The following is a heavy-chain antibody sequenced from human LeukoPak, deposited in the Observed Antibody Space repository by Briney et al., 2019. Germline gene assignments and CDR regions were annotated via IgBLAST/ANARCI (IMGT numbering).Heavy chain of an antibody. CDR2: IFYTGNT. V-gene: IGHV4-30-4*01. J-gene: IGHJ6*02. CDR1: GGSIRSDDYY. D-gene: IGHD2-15*01. CDR3: ATVVVVAATNYYYYATDV. Sequence: SETLSLTCTVSGGSIRSDDYYWSWIRQPPGKGLEWIGYIFYTGNTHYNPSLQSRVTFAVDTSKNQFSLKLSSVTAADTAVYFCATVVVVAATNYYYYATDVWGQGTTVTVSS.